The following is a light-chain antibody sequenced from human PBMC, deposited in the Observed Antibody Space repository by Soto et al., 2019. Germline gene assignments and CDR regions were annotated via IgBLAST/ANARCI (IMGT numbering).Light chain of an antibody. CDR2: GAS. Sequence: EIVMTQSPATLSVSPGERATLSCRASQSVGSDLAWYQQKPGQAPRLLINGASSRATGIPDRFSGSGSGTDFTLTIRRLEPEDFAVYYCQQYGSSPVFGQGTRLEIK. CDR1: QSVGSD. J-gene: IGKJ5*01. CDR3: QQYGSSPV. V-gene: IGKV3-20*01.